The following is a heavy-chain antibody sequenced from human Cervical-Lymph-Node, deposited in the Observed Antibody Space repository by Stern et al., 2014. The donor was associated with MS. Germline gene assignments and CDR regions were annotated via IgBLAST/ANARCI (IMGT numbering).Heavy chain of an antibody. CDR2: IGGSDGST. J-gene: IGHJ4*02. D-gene: IGHD3-22*01. V-gene: IGHV3-23*04. CDR1: GFPFSSYA. Sequence: EVQLVESGGGLVQPGGSLRLSCAASGFPFSSYAMSWVRQAPGKGLELVSAIGGSDGSTNYADSVKGRFTISRDNSKKTLYLQMNRLRAEDTALYYCAKDYYDSSGNSPTHFDYWGQGTLVTVSS. CDR3: AKDYYDSSGNSPTHFDY.